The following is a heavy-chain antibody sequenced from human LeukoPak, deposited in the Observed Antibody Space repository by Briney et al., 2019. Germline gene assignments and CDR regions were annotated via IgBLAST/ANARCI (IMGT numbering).Heavy chain of an antibody. J-gene: IGHJ3*02. V-gene: IGHV3-23*01. CDR2: ISGSGGST. D-gene: IGHD2-2*02. CDR1: GFTFSSYA. CDR3: AKDNIVVVPAAIQGDAFDI. Sequence: GGSLRLSCAASGFTFSSYAMSWVRQAPGKGLELVSAISGSGGSTYYADSVKGRFTISRDNSKNTLYLQMNSLRAEDTAVYYCAKDNIVVVPAAIQGDAFDIWGQGTMVTVSS.